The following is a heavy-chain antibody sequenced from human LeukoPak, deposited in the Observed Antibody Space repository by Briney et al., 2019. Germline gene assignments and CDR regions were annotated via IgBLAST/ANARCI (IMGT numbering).Heavy chain of an antibody. J-gene: IGHJ4*02. CDR3: ARANALYCSSTSCLFDY. V-gene: IGHV1-2*02. Sequence: WAPVKVSCKASGYTFTGYYMHWVRQAPGQGLEWMAWINPNSGGTYYAQNFHDRITMTRDTSISTAYMELSRLRSDDTAIYYCARANALYCSSTSCLFDYWGQGTLVTVSS. D-gene: IGHD2-2*01. CDR2: INPNSGGT. CDR1: GYTFTGYY.